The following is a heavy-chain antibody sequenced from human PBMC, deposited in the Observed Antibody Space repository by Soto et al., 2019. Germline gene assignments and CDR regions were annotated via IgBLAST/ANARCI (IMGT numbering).Heavy chain of an antibody. CDR1: GFTFSSYS. CDR2: ISSSSSTI. J-gene: IGHJ6*02. D-gene: IGHD3-3*01. CDR3: ARDSGPYYDFWSGYYTGVFDYYYGMDV. V-gene: IGHV3-48*02. Sequence: GSSLRLSCAASGFTFSSYSMNWVRQAPGKGLEWVSYISSSSSTIYYADSVKGRFTISRDNAKNSLYLQMNSLRDEDTAVYYCARDSGPYYDFWSGYYTGVFDYYYGMDVWGQGTTVTVSS.